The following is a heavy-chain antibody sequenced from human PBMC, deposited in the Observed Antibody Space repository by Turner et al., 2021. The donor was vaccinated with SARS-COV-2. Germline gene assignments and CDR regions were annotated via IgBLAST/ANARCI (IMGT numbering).Heavy chain of an antibody. CDR2: MYYSGST. CDR3: ARAGTDWLQYYYFDY. V-gene: IGHV4-31*03. J-gene: IGHJ4*02. Sequence: QVQLQESGPGLVQPSQPLSRTCTVSRGSISSGAYYWSWIRQHQGKGLEWIGYMYYSGSTYDNPSLKSRVTISVDTSKNQFSRKLSSETAAVTAVYYCARAGTDWLQYYYFDYWGQGTLVTVSS. D-gene: IGHD3-9*01. CDR1: RGSISSGAYY.